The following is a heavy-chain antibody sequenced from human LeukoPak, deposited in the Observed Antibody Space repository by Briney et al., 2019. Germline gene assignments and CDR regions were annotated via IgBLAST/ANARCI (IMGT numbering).Heavy chain of an antibody. CDR3: ARQSRYSYGYVDY. CDR2: IYYSGST. D-gene: IGHD5-18*01. V-gene: IGHV4-59*08. Sequence: KPSEILSLTCTVSGGSISSYCWSWIRQPPGKGLEWIGYIYYSGSTNYNPSLKSRVTISVDTSKNQFSLKLSSVTAADTAVYYCARQSRYSYGYVDYWGQGTLVTVSS. J-gene: IGHJ4*02. CDR1: GGSISSYC.